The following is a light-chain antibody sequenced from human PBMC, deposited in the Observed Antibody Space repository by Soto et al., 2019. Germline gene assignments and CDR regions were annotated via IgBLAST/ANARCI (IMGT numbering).Light chain of an antibody. Sequence: IVLTQSPATVSLSPGERATLSCRASQSVSSDLVWYQQKPGQAPRLLIYDASNRATGIPARFSGSGSGTEFTLTISSLQPDDFATYYCQHYNSYSEAFGQGTKVELK. V-gene: IGKV3-11*01. J-gene: IGKJ1*01. CDR1: QSVSSD. CDR2: DAS. CDR3: QHYNSYSEA.